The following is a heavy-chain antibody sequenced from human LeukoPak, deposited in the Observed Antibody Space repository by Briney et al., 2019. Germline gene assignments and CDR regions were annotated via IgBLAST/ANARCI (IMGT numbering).Heavy chain of an antibody. CDR2: ISDSGSST. CDR3: AKAGSYGSGSHYLYFDC. J-gene: IGHJ4*02. CDR1: EFTFSTYA. D-gene: IGHD3-10*01. V-gene: IGHV3-23*01. Sequence: PGGSLRLSCSASEFTFSTYAMTWVRQAPGKGLEWVSTISDSGSSTYYADSVKGRFTISRDNSKNTLYLQVNSLRAEDTAVYYCAKAGSYGSGSHYLYFDCWGQGTLVTVSS.